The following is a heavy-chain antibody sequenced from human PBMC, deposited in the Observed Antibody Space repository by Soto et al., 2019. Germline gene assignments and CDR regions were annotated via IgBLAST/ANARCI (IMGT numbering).Heavy chain of an antibody. D-gene: IGHD2-21*02. Sequence: SETLSLTCAVYGGSFSGYYWSWIRQPPGKGLEWIGEINHSGSTNYNPSLKSRVTISVDTSKNQFSLKLSSVTAADTAVYYCARAGVTYLDYWGQGTLVTVSS. J-gene: IGHJ4*02. V-gene: IGHV4-34*01. CDR3: ARAGVTYLDY. CDR1: GGSFSGYY. CDR2: INHSGST.